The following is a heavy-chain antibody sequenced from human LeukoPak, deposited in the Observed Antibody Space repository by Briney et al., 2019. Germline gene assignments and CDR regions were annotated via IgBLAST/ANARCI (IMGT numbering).Heavy chain of an antibody. CDR2: ISAYNGNT. Sequence: ASVKVSCKASGYTFTSYDINWLRQATGQGLEWMGWISAYNGNTNYAQKLQGRVTMTTDTSTSTAYMELRSLRSDDTAVYYCARAYYDFWSGQVGYFDYWGQGTLVTVSS. V-gene: IGHV1-18*01. CDR3: ARAYYDFWSGQVGYFDY. CDR1: GYTFTSYD. J-gene: IGHJ4*02. D-gene: IGHD3-3*01.